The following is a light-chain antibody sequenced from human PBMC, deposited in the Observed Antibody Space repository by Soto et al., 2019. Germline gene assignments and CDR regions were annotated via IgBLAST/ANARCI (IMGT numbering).Light chain of an antibody. J-gene: IGLJ1*01. Sequence: QSVLTQPPSMSAAPGQNVTISCSGSSADIGNSYISWYQQLPGTVPKLLIYINSNRPSGVPGRFSGSKSGTSASLAITGLQAEDEAYYYCQSYDSSLSGYVFGTGTKLTVL. CDR3: QSYDSSLSGYV. CDR1: SADIGNSY. V-gene: IGLV1-40*01. CDR2: INS.